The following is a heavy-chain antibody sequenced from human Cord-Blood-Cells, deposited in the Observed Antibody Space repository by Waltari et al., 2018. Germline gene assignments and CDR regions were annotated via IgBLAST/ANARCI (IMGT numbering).Heavy chain of an antibody. Sequence: VQLVQSGAEVKKPGASVKVSCMASGYTFTSYAMHWVRQAPGQRLEWMGWINAGNGNTKYSQKFQGRVTITRDTSASTAYMELSSLRSEDTAVYYCARGGYSSSWYVNFDYWGQGTLVTVSS. CDR3: ARGGYSSSWYVNFDY. CDR2: INAGNGNT. CDR1: GYTFTSYA. V-gene: IGHV1-3*01. J-gene: IGHJ4*02. D-gene: IGHD6-13*01.